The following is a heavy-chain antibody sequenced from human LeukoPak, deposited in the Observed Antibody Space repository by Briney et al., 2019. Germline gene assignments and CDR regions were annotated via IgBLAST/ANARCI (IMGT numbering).Heavy chain of an antibody. D-gene: IGHD5-12*01. CDR1: GGSIRSSYYY. CDR2: IYDSGST. Sequence: PSETLSLTCTVSGGSIRSSYYYWGWIRQPPGKGLGWIGSIYDSGSTYYNPSLKSRVTISVDTSKNQFSLKLNSVTAADTAVYYCARGGYDYPLDYWGQGTLVTVSS. V-gene: IGHV4-39*01. J-gene: IGHJ4*02. CDR3: ARGGYDYPLDY.